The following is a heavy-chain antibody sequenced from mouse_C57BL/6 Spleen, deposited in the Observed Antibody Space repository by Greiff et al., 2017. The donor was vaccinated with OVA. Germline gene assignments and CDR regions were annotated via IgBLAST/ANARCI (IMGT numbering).Heavy chain of an antibody. V-gene: IGHV5-4*01. D-gene: IGHD3-1*01. CDR2: ISDGGSYT. Sequence: EVKVVESGGGLVKPGGSLKLSCAASGFTFSSYAMSWVRQTPEKRLEWVATISDGGSYTYYPDNVKGRFTISRDNAKNNLYLQMSHLESEDTAMYYCAREGALFAYWGQGTLVTVSA. CDR1: GFTFSSYA. CDR3: AREGALFAY. J-gene: IGHJ3*01.